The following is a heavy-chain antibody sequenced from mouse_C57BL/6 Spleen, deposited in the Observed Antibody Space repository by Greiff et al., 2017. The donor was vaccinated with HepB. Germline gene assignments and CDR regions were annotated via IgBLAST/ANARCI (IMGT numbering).Heavy chain of an antibody. J-gene: IGHJ2*01. CDR3: ARGNWVYFDY. V-gene: IGHV3-6*01. D-gene: IGHD4-1*01. CDR1: GYSITSGYY. Sequence: DVKLQEPGPGLVKPSQSLSLSCSVTGYSITSGYYWNWNRQFPGNKLEWMGYISYDGSNNYNPSFKNRISITRDTSKNQFFLKLNSVTTEDTATYYCARGNWVYFDYWGKGTTLTVSS. CDR2: ISYDGSN.